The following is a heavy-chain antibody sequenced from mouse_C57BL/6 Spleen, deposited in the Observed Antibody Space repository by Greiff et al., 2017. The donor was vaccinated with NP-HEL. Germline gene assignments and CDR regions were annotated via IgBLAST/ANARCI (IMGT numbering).Heavy chain of an antibody. Sequence: VQLQQPGAELVKPGASVKLSCKASGYTFTSYWMHWVKQRPGQGLEWIGMIHPNSGSTNYNEKFKSKATLTVDKSSSTAYMQLSSLTSEDSAVYYCARVEVTTVVVDYWGQGTTLTVSS. J-gene: IGHJ2*01. V-gene: IGHV1-64*01. CDR3: ARVEVTTVVVDY. D-gene: IGHD1-1*01. CDR1: GYTFTSYW. CDR2: IHPNSGST.